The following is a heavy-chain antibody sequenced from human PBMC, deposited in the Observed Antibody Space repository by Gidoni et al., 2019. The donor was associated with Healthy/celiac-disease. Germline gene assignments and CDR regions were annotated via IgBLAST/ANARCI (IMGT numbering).Heavy chain of an antibody. V-gene: IGHV1-18*01. CDR1: GYTFTSYG. CDR2: ISAYNGNT. J-gene: IGHJ4*02. D-gene: IGHD3-10*01. Sequence: QVQLVQSGAEVKKPGASVKVSCKASGYTFTSYGISWVRQAPGQGLEWMGWISAYNGNTNYAQKLQGRVTMTTDTSPSTAYMELRSLRSDDTAVYYCARSAVLWFGELLPYYFDYWGQGTLVTVSS. CDR3: ARSAVLWFGELLPYYFDY.